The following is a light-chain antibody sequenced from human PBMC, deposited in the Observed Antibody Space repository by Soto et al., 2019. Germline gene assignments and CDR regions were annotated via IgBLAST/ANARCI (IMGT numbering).Light chain of an antibody. V-gene: IGKV2-24*01. J-gene: IGKJ2*01. CDR3: MQATTFPPYT. CDR1: QSLLHSDGTTY. CDR2: SVS. Sequence: DIVMTQTPLSSPVTLGQPASISCRSSQSLLHSDGTTYLNWLQQRPGQPPRLLIYSVSHRFSGVPDRFSGSGAGTDFTLNISRVEAEDVGIYYCMQATTFPPYTFGQGTKLEI.